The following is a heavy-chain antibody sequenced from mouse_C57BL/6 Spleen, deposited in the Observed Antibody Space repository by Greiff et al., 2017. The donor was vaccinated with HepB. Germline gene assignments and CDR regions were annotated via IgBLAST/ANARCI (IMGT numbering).Heavy chain of an antibody. CDR1: GFSLTSYG. CDR2: IWSDGST. Sequence: VKLVESGPGLVAPSQSLSITCTVSGFSLTSYGVHWVRQPPGKGLEWLVVIWSDGSTTYNSALKSRLSISKDNSKSQVFLKMNSLQTDDTAMYYCARHEATVVDYYAMDYWGQGTSVTVSS. J-gene: IGHJ4*01. D-gene: IGHD1-1*01. CDR3: ARHEATVVDYYAMDY. V-gene: IGHV2-6-1*01.